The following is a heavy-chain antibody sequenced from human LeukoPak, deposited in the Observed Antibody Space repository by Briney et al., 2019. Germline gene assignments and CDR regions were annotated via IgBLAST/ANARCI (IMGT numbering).Heavy chain of an antibody. Sequence: GESLKISCKGSGYSFTSYWIGWVRQMPGKGLEWMGIIYPGDSDTRYSPSFQGQVTISADKSISTAYLQWSSLKASDTAMYYCARLPIAAAGTEWFDPWGQGTLVTVSS. CDR3: ARLPIAAAGTEWFDP. CDR1: GYSFTSYW. J-gene: IGHJ5*02. CDR2: IYPGDSDT. D-gene: IGHD6-13*01. V-gene: IGHV5-51*01.